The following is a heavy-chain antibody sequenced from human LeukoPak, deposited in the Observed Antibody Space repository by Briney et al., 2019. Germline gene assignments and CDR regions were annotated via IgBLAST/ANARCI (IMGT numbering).Heavy chain of an antibody. V-gene: IGHV4-38-2*02. CDR3: ARVPFSSSSRWFDP. CDR2: IYHTGRT. Sequence: PSETLSLTCIVSGYSITSGNYWGWIRQPPGKGLEWIGSIYHTGRTYYNPSLKSRVTISVDTSKNHFSLKLTSVTAADTSIYYCARVPFSSSSRWFDPWGRGTLVSVSS. CDR1: GYSITSGNY. D-gene: IGHD6-6*01. J-gene: IGHJ5*02.